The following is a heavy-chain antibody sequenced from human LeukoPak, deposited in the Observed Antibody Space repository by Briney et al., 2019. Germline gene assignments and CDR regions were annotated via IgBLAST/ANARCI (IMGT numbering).Heavy chain of an antibody. J-gene: IGHJ4*02. CDR3: ARDYRHTTYSFDNRGFLD. Sequence: ASVKVSCKTSGYTFSNHGVSWVRQAPGQRLEWMGWISAYNGNTDYALRFQGRITLTTDTSTSTAFMDLRSLSSDDTATYYCARDYRHTTYSFDNRGFLDWGQGTLVTVSS. CDR2: ISAYNGNT. CDR1: GYTFSNHG. D-gene: IGHD3-3*01. V-gene: IGHV1-18*01.